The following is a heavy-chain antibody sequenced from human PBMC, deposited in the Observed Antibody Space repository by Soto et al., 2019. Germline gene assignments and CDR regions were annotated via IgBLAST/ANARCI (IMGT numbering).Heavy chain of an antibody. D-gene: IGHD2-2*01. CDR1: GGTISSYY. V-gene: IGHV4-59*05. CDR2: IYYSGNT. J-gene: IGHJ4*02. Sequence: SETLSLTCTVSGGTISSYYWSWIRQPPGKGLEWIGSIYYSGNTFYNPSLKSRVTISVVTSMNQFSLKLNSVTAADTAVYYCASHCSSASCYLPAFDYWGQGTLVTVSS. CDR3: ASHCSSASCYLPAFDY.